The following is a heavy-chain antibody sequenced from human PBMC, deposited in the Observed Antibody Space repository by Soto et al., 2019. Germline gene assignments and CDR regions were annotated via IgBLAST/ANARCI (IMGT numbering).Heavy chain of an antibody. J-gene: IGHJ1*01. CDR3: AKVLSSSSWDAEYSQH. Sequence: EVQLLESGGGLVQPGGSLRLSCAASGFTFSSYAMSWVRQAPGKGLEWVSAISGSGGSTYYADSVKGRFTISRDNSKNTLYLQMNSLRAEDTAVYYCAKVLSSSSWDAEYSQHWGQGTLVTVSS. CDR2: ISGSGGST. V-gene: IGHV3-23*01. CDR1: GFTFSSYA. D-gene: IGHD6-13*01.